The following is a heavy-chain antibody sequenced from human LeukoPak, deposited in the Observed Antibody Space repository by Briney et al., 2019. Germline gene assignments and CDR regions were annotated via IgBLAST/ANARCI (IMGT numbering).Heavy chain of an antibody. Sequence: PSETLSLTCTVSGGSISSYYWSWIRQPPGKGLEWIGYIYYSGSTNYNPSLKSRVTISVVTSKNQFSLKLSSVTAADTAVYYCARVPYYYDSSGYYYFYFDYWGQGTLVTVSS. CDR3: ARVPYYYDSSGYYYFYFDY. CDR1: GGSISSYY. D-gene: IGHD3-22*01. V-gene: IGHV4-59*01. J-gene: IGHJ4*02. CDR2: IYYSGST.